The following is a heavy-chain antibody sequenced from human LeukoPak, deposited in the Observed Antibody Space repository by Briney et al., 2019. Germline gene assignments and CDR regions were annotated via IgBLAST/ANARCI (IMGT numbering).Heavy chain of an antibody. CDR3: ARVSYGGIVIFDY. Sequence: SETLSLTCTVSGGSISSGSYYWSWIRQPAGKGLEWIGRIYTSGSTNYNPSLKSRVTISVDASKNQFSLKLSSVTAADTAVYYCARVSYGGIVIFDYWGQGTLVTVSS. CDR1: GGSISSGSYY. J-gene: IGHJ4*02. CDR2: IYTSGST. D-gene: IGHD4-23*01. V-gene: IGHV4-61*02.